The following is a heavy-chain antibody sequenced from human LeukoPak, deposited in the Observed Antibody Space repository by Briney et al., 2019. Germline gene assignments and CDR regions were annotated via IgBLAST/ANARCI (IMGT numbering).Heavy chain of an antibody. CDR3: ASTYSSSWYDPYYYYYMDV. D-gene: IGHD6-13*01. CDR2: IYYSGST. J-gene: IGHJ6*03. CDR1: GGSISSYY. Sequence: KTSETLSLTCTVSGGSISSYYWSWIRQPPGKGLEWIGYIYYSGSTNYNPSLKSRVTISVDTSKNQFSLKLSSVTAADTAVYYCASTYSSSWYDPYYYYYMDVWGKGTTVTVSS. V-gene: IGHV4-59*01.